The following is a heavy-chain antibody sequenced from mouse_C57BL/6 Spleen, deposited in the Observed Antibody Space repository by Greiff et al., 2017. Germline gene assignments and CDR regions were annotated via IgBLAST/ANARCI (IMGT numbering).Heavy chain of an antibody. CDR2: IRNKANGYTT. J-gene: IGHJ2*01. CDR3: ARFYYYGSLDY. D-gene: IGHD1-1*01. Sequence: EVKVVESGGGLVQPGGSLSLSCAASGFTFTDYYMSWVRQPPGKALEWLGFIRNKANGYTTEYSASVKGRFTISRDNSQSILYLQMNALRAEDSATYYCARFYYYGSLDYWGQGTTLTVSS. CDR1: GFTFTDYY. V-gene: IGHV7-3*01.